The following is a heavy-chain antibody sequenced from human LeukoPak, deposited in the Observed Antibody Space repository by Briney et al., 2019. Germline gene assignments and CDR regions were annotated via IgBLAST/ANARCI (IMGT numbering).Heavy chain of an antibody. V-gene: IGHV3-23*01. CDR2: IGGSGIST. J-gene: IGHJ4*02. Sequence: GGSLRLSCAASGFTFSSYAMSWVRQAPGKGLEWVSAIGGSGISTYYADSVKGRFTISRDNSKNTVYLQTNSLRAEDTALYYCVKDYSSGWYGFDYWGQGTLVTVSS. CDR3: VKDYSSGWYGFDY. D-gene: IGHD6-19*01. CDR1: GFTFSSYA.